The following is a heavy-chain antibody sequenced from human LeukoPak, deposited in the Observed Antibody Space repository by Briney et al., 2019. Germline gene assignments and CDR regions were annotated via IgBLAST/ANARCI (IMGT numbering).Heavy chain of an antibody. D-gene: IGHD3-10*01. Sequence: GGSLRLSCAASGFTFRSYSMNWVRQAPGKGLEWVSARGSTYYADSVKGRFTISRDNAKNSLYLQMNSLRAEDTAVYYCAKWFGELGFDYWGQGTLVTVSS. V-gene: IGHV3-23*01. CDR2: RGST. J-gene: IGHJ4*02. CDR1: GFTFRSYS. CDR3: AKWFGELGFDY.